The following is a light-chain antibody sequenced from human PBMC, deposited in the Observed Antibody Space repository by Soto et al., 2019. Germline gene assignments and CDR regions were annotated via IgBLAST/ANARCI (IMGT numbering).Light chain of an antibody. CDR1: QDISNY. V-gene: IGKV1-33*01. CDR3: QQYDNLPLT. CDR2: DAS. Sequence: DIQMTQSPSSLSASVGDRVTITCQASQDISNYLNWYQQKPGKAPKLLIYDASNLETGVPSRFSGSGSGTDFTFTISSLQPEAIATYYCQQYDNLPLTFRGGTKVEIK. J-gene: IGKJ4*01.